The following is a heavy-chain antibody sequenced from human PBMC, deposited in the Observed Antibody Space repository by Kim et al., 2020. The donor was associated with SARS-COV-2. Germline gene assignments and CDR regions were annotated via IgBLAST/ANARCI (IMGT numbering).Heavy chain of an antibody. J-gene: IGHJ5*02. V-gene: IGHV4-59*01. D-gene: IGHD3-16*01. Sequence: SETLSLTCTVSGGSISSYYWSWIRQPPGKGLEWIGYIYYSGSTNYNPSLKSRVTISVDTSKNQFSLKLSSVTAADTAVYYCARDSVDVRWGRGWFDPWGQGTLVTVSS. CDR1: GGSISSYY. CDR3: ARDSVDVRWGRGWFDP. CDR2: IYYSGST.